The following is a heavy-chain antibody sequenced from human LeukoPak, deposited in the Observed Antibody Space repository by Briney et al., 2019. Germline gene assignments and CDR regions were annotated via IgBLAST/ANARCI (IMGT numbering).Heavy chain of an antibody. J-gene: IGHJ6*03. Sequence: GGSLRLSCAASGFTFSSYAMHWVRQAPGKGLEWVAVISYDGSNKYYADSVKGRFTISRDNSKNTLYLQMNSLRAEDTAVYYCARDTSYGGTQGYYYMDVWGKGTTVTVSS. CDR1: GFTFSSYA. V-gene: IGHV3-30*04. CDR2: ISYDGSNK. D-gene: IGHD3-10*01. CDR3: ARDTSYGGTQGYYYMDV.